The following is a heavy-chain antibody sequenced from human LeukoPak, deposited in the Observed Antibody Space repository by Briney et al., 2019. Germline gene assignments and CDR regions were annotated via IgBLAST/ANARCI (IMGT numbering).Heavy chain of an antibody. CDR1: GYTFTGYY. Sequence: ASVKVSCRSSGYTFTGYYMHWVRQAPGQGLEWMGWINPNSGGTNYAQRFQGRVTMTRDTSISTAYMELSRLRSDDTAVYYCGREYYDSSGSWFDPWGQGTLVTVSS. D-gene: IGHD3-22*01. V-gene: IGHV1-2*02. CDR3: GREYYDSSGSWFDP. J-gene: IGHJ5*02. CDR2: INPNSGGT.